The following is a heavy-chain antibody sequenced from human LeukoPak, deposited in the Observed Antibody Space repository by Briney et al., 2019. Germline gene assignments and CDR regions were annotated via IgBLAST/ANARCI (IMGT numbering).Heavy chain of an antibody. CDR2: IYYSGST. J-gene: IGHJ4*02. V-gene: IGHV4-30-4*08. Sequence: NPSQTLSLTCTVSGGSISSGDYYWSWIRQPPGKGLEWIGYIYYSGSTYYNPSLKSRVTISVDTSKNQFSLKLSSVTAADTAVYYCARVGPLVEYSSSPFDYWGQGTLVTVSS. D-gene: IGHD6-6*01. CDR3: ARVGPLVEYSSSPFDY. CDR1: GGSISSGDYY.